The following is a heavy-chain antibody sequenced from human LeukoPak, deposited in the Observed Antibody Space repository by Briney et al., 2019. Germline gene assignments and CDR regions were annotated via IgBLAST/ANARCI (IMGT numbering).Heavy chain of an antibody. CDR1: GVSISSSNW. Sequence: SETLSLTCAVSGVSISSSNWWSWVRQPPGKGLEWIGEIYHSGSTNYNPSLKSRVTISVDKSKNQFSLKLSSVTAADTAVYYCARLYYDFWSGYYPLTYYGMDVWGQGTTVTVSS. V-gene: IGHV4-4*02. CDR2: IYHSGST. J-gene: IGHJ6*02. D-gene: IGHD3-3*01. CDR3: ARLYYDFWSGYYPLTYYGMDV.